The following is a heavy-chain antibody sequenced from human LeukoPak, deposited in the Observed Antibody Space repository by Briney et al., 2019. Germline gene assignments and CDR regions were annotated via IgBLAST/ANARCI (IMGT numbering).Heavy chain of an antibody. CDR2: IHYSGST. J-gene: IGHJ4*02. D-gene: IGHD3/OR15-3a*01. Sequence: SETLSLTCTVSGGSISSSSYYWGWIRQPPGKGLEWIGSIHYSGSTYYNPSLKSRVTISVDTSKNQFSLKLSSVTAADTAVYYCARNSITIFGLVPDYWGQGTLVTVSS. CDR1: GGSISSSSYY. V-gene: IGHV4-39*01. CDR3: ARNSITIFGLVPDY.